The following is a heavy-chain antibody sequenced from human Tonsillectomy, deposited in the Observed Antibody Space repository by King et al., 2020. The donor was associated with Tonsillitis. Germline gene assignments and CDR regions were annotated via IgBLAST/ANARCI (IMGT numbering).Heavy chain of an antibody. V-gene: IGHV3-23*04. CDR1: GFTFSTYA. J-gene: IGHJ6*02. Sequence: VQLVESGGGLVQPGGSLRLSCAASGFTFSTYAMTWVRQAPVTGLEWVSVMSGAGARTYHADSVKGRFTISRDNSKNTLYLQMNSLRAEDTAVYYCAKCPYDFWSGGLYYAMDVWGQGTTVTVSS. D-gene: IGHD3-3*01. CDR3: AKCPYDFWSGGLYYAMDV. CDR2: MSGAGART.